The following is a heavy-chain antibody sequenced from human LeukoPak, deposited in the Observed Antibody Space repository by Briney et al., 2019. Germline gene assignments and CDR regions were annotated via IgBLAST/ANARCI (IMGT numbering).Heavy chain of an antibody. Sequence: ASVKVSCKASGGTFSSYTISWVRQAPGQGLEWMGRIIPILGIANYAQKFQGRVTITADKSTSTAYMELSSLRSEDTAVYYCARDGVGYMGFDYWGQGTLVTVSS. V-gene: IGHV1-69*04. CDR3: ARDGVGYMGFDY. J-gene: IGHJ4*02. CDR1: GGTFSSYT. CDR2: IIPILGIA. D-gene: IGHD2-2*02.